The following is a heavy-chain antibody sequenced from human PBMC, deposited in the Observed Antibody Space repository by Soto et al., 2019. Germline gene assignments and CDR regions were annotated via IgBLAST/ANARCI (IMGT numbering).Heavy chain of an antibody. D-gene: IGHD6-13*01. Sequence: QVQLVQSGAEVKKPGASVKVCCKASVYTFTSYGISWVRQAPGQRLEWMGWISAYNGNTNYAQKLQGRVTKPTDTSASKAYIELRSLRSDDMDVYYCASDWTAAGPFDYWGQGTLITVSS. CDR3: ASDWTAAGPFDY. CDR2: ISAYNGNT. J-gene: IGHJ4*02. CDR1: VYTFTSYG. V-gene: IGHV1-18*03.